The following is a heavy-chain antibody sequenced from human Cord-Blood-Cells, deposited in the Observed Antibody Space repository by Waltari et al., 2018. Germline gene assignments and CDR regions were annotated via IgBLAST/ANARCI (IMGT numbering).Heavy chain of an antibody. Sequence: QVQLQQSGPGLVKPSQTLSLTCAISGDSVSSNSAAWNWIRQSPSRGLEWLGRTYFRYKWDSEYAVSVKSRINIGPDRSKNLCSRQLNSVTPEDTAVYYCATEDPRGCSYGWSNWFDPWGQGTLVIVSS. D-gene: IGHD5-18*01. J-gene: IGHJ5*02. V-gene: IGHV6-1*01. CDR2: TYFRYKWDS. CDR1: GDSVSSNSAA. CDR3: ATEDPRGCSYGWSNWFDP.